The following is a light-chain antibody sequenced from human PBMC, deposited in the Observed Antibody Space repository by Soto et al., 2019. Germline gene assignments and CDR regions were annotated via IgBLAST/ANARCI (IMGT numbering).Light chain of an antibody. CDR1: SSDVGGYNY. CDR2: DVS. V-gene: IGLV2-11*01. J-gene: IGLJ1*01. CDR3: CSYAGSYTNYV. Sequence: SALTQPRSVSGSPGQSVTISCTGTSSDVGGYNYVSWYQQHPGKAPKLMISDVSKRPSGVPDRFSGSKSGNTASLTISGLQAEDEADYYCCSYAGSYTNYVFGTGTKLTVL.